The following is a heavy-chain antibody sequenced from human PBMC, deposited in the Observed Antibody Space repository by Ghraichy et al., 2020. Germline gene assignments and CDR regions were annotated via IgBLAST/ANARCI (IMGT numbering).Heavy chain of an antibody. CDR2: TYRSGSA. CDR3: ARDRGYSYGFVFDH. Sequence: SETLSLTCDVSGNSISSGFYWGWLRQPPGKGLEWIGSTYRSGSAYYNPSLKSRVSISVDTSKNQFSLKIESVTAADTAVYYCARDRGYSYGFVFDHWGQGALVTVSS. D-gene: IGHD5-18*01. V-gene: IGHV4-38-2*02. J-gene: IGHJ4*02. CDR1: GNSISSGFY.